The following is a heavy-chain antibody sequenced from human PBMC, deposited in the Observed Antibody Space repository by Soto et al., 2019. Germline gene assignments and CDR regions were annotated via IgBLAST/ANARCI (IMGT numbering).Heavy chain of an antibody. CDR1: GFTFSNAW. J-gene: IGHJ4*02. CDR3: TTDPLAPRVYDFCSRYVFDY. D-gene: IGHD3-3*01. Sequence: PGGSLRLSCAASGFTFSNAWMNWVRQAPGKGLEWVGRIKSKTDGGTTDYAAPVKGRFTISRDDSKNTLYLQMNSLKTEDTAVYYCTTDPLAPRVYDFCSRYVFDYWGQGSLVIVSS. CDR2: IKSKTDGGTT. V-gene: IGHV3-15*07.